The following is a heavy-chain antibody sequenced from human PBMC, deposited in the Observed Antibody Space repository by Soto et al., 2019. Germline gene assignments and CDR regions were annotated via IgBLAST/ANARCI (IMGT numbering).Heavy chain of an antibody. D-gene: IGHD3-16*01. Sequence: GESLKISCKGSGYSFTSYWISWVRQLPGKGLEWMGRIDPSDSYTNYSPSFQGHVTISADKSISTAYLQWSSLKASDTAMYYCARLNSPFEGGYYYYGMDVWGKGTTVTGSS. CDR3: ARLNSPFEGGYYYYGMDV. V-gene: IGHV5-10-1*01. CDR2: IDPSDSYT. J-gene: IGHJ6*04. CDR1: GYSFTSYW.